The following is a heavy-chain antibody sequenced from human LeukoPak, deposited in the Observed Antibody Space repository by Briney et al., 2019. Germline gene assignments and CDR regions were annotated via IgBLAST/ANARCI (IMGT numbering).Heavy chain of an antibody. J-gene: IGHJ4*02. CDR2: ISGSGGST. V-gene: IGHV3-23*01. Sequence: QTGGSLRLSCAASGFTFSSYAMSWVRQAPGKGLEWVSAISGSGGSTYCADSVKGRFTISRDNSKNTLYLQMSSLRAEDTAVYYCAKDKDYFDYWGQGTLVTVSS. CDR3: AKDKDYFDY. CDR1: GFTFSSYA.